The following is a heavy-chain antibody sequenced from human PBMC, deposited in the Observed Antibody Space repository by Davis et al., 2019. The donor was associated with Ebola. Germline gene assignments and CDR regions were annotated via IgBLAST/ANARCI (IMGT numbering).Heavy chain of an antibody. CDR3: ATSPGYYGSGFDY. CDR2: VYYTGST. CDR1: GGSISSYY. Sequence: SETLSLTCTVSGGSISSYYWSWIRQPPGKGLEWIGYVYYTGSTNYNPSLKSRVTISVDTSKNQFSLKLSSVTAADTAVYCCATSPGYYGSGFDYWGQGTLVTVSS. V-gene: IGHV4-59*01. J-gene: IGHJ4*02. D-gene: IGHD3-10*01.